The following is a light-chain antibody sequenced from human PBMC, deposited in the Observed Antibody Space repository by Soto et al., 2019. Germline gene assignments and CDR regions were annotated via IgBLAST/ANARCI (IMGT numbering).Light chain of an antibody. V-gene: IGKV3-20*01. CDR1: HSVSSSY. J-gene: IGKJ5*01. CDR2: GAS. CDR3: QQYGGTPPIT. Sequence: EIVLTQSPGTLSLSPGERATLSCRASHSVSSSYLAWYQQKPGQAPRLLIYGASSRATGIPDRFSGSGSGTDFSLTISSLEPDDDAAYYCQQYGGTPPITFGQGTRLEIK.